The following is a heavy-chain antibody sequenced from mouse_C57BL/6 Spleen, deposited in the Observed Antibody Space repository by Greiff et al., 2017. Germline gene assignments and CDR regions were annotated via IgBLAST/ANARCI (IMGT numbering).Heavy chain of an antibody. D-gene: IGHD1-1*01. Sequence: ESGPGLVKPSQSLSLTCSVTGYSITSGYYWNWIRQFPGNKLEWMGYISYDGSNNYNPSLKNRISITRDTSKNQFFLKLNSVTTEDTATYYCASIYYGSSYYAMDYWGQGTSVTVSS. CDR3: ASIYYGSSYYAMDY. CDR2: ISYDGSN. CDR1: GYSITSGYY. V-gene: IGHV3-6*01. J-gene: IGHJ4*01.